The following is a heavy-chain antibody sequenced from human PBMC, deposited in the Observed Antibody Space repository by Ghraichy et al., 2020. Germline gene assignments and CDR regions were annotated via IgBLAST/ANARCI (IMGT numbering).Heavy chain of an antibody. D-gene: IGHD2-8*01. CDR1: GDIFRSYV. CDR2: IIPVSGGA. CDR3: ARGKICTNGVCYFFDD. V-gene: IGHV1-69*13. Sequence: SVKVSCKTSGDIFRSYVISWVRQAPGQGFEWMGGIIPVSGGAKYAQKFRDRVTIIADESSNTVYMDLRSLRSEDTAVYYCARGKICTNGVCYFFDDWGQGTPVTVSS. J-gene: IGHJ4*02.